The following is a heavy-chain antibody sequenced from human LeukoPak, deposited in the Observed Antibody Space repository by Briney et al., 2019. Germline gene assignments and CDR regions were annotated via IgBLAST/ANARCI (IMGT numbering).Heavy chain of an antibody. CDR3: ASGTTDIVVVPATLRNYYFDY. CDR2: INANSGGT. D-gene: IGHD2-2*01. V-gene: IGHV1-2*02. Sequence: ASVKVSCKASGYIFTGYYMHWVRQAPGQGLEWMGWINANSGGTKYAQKFQGRVTMTRDTSISTAYMELSSLRSDDTAVYYCASGTTDIVVVPATLRNYYFDYWGQGTLVTVSS. CDR1: GYIFTGYY. J-gene: IGHJ4*02.